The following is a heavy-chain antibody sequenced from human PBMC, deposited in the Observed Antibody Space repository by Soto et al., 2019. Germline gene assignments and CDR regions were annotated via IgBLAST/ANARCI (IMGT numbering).Heavy chain of an antibody. J-gene: IGHJ6*02. CDR3: GLASKCELLRYFYGMDV. D-gene: IGHD3-9*01. V-gene: IGHV1-69*01. CDR1: GGTFNTFA. CDR2: VIPLFNTP. Sequence: QVQLVQSGAEVKKPGSSAKVSCKASGGTFNTFAFTWVRQAPGQGFEWMGGVIPLFNTPDYAQKFQGRVTITADESTSTVYLELSGLSSDDTAVYFCGLASKCELLRYFYGMDVWGQGTTVIVSS.